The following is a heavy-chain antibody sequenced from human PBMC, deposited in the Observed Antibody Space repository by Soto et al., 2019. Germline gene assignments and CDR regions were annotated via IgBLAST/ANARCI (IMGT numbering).Heavy chain of an antibody. CDR1: GYTFTSYA. CDR3: ARAGDDCSAAKCYVIDY. J-gene: IGHJ4*02. Sequence: QVQLVQSGAEVMKPGASVKVSCKASGYTFTSYAMHWVRQAPGQRLEWMGWINTGKGNTKYSQKFQGRVTITSDTSASTAYMELSSLRAEDTAMYYCARAGDDCSAAKCYVIDYWGQGTLVTVSS. V-gene: IGHV1-3*04. D-gene: IGHD2-2*01. CDR2: INTGKGNT.